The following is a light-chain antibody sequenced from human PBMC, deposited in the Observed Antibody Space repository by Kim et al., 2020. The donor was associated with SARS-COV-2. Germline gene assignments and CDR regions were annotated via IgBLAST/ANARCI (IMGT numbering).Light chain of an antibody. V-gene: IGLV3-21*04. CDR2: YEN. CDR3: QVWDSSSAPHVV. Sequence: PGKTARITCGGNNIGSKSVNWYKQKPGQAPVVVIYYENDRPSGIPARISGSNSGNTATLTISRVEAGDEADYYCQVWDSSSAPHVVFGGGTQLTVL. J-gene: IGLJ2*01. CDR1: NIGSKS.